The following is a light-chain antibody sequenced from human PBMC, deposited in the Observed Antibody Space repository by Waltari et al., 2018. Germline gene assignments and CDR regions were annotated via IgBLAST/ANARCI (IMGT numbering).Light chain of an antibody. CDR1: SPHIGTGYD. J-gene: IGLJ2*01. CDR3: QSYDSSLSGSV. CDR2: GNS. Sequence: QSVLTQPPSVSGAPRPGVPNPCTGSSPHIGTGYDVNWYQQLPGTAPKLLIYGNSNRPSGVPDRFSGSKSGTSASLAITGLQAEDEADYYCQSYDSSLSGSVFGGGTKLTVL. V-gene: IGLV1-40*01.